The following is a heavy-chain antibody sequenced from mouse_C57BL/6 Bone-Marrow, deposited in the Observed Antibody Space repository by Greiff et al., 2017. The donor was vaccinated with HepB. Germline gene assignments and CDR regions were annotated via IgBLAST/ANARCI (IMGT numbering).Heavy chain of an antibody. CDR3: ARRDDYGSSYFDY. CDR2: INPSNGGT. Sequence: QVQLKQPGTELVKPGASVKLSCKASGYTFTSYWMHWVKQRPGQGLEWIGNINPSNGGTNYNEKFKGKSTLTVDKSSSTAYLQLSSLTSEDSAVYYCARRDDYGSSYFDYWGQVTTLTVSS. CDR1: GYTFTSYW. V-gene: IGHV1-53*01. J-gene: IGHJ2*01. D-gene: IGHD1-1*01.